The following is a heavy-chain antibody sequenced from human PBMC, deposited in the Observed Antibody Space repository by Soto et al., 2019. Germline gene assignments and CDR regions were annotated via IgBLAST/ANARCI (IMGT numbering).Heavy chain of an antibody. J-gene: IGHJ4*02. Sequence: QVQLQESGPGLVKPSGTLSLTCAVSGGSISSSNWWSWVRQPPGKGREWIGEIYHSGSTNYNPSLKSRVTISVDKPKNQFTLKQSSVTAEETAVYSCARRVVVVVAAPGYFDYWGQGTLVTVSS. CDR2: IYHSGST. V-gene: IGHV4-4*02. D-gene: IGHD2-15*01. CDR1: GGSISSSNW. CDR3: ARRVVVVVAAPGYFDY.